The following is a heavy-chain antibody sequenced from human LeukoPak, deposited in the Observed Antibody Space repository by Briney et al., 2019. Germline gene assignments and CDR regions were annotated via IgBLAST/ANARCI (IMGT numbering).Heavy chain of an antibody. D-gene: IGHD3-22*01. V-gene: IGHV3-74*01. J-gene: IGHJ1*01. CDR1: AFTFSTYW. CDR2: IKSDGST. CDR3: ARAPSEIGGYYPEYFRH. Sequence: PGGSLRLSCAASAFTFSTYWMDCVRQAPGKGLVWVSRIKSDGSTNYADSVKGRFTISRDNAKNTLSLQMNSLRPEDPGVYYCARAPSEIGGYYPEYFRHWGQGTLVTVSS.